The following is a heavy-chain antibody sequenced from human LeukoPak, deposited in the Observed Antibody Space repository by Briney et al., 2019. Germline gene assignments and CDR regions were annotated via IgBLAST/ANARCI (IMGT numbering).Heavy chain of an antibody. Sequence: ASVKVSCKASGYTFTSYYMHWVRQAPGQGLEWMGIINPSGGSTSYAQKFQGRVTITTDESTSTAYMELSSLRSEDTAVYYCARQPNLYMVRGDHFDYWGQGTLVTVSS. CDR3: ARQPNLYMVRGDHFDY. CDR2: INPSGGST. J-gene: IGHJ4*02. CDR1: GYTFTSYY. D-gene: IGHD3-10*01. V-gene: IGHV1-46*01.